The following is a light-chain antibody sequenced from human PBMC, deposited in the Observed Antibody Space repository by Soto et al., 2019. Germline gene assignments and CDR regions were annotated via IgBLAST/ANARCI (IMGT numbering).Light chain of an antibody. Sequence: QSALTQPPSASGSPGQSVTISCTGTSSDVGAYNYVSWYQQYPGKAPKLMMYEVNKRPSGVPDRFSGSKSGKTASLTVSGLQPEEEADHPCTSYAGSNIWVFGGGTQLTVL. CDR1: SSDVGAYNY. CDR3: TSYAGSNIWV. CDR2: EVN. V-gene: IGLV2-8*01. J-gene: IGLJ3*02.